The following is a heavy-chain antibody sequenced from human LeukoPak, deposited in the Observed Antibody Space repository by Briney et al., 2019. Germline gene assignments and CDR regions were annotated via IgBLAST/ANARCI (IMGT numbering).Heavy chain of an antibody. CDR3: ARDPGYYDSSGYYVPNDAFDI. V-gene: IGHV1-46*01. Sequence: GASVKVSCKASGYTFTSYYMHWVRQAPGQGLEWMGIINPSGGSTSYAQKLQGRVTMTTDTSTSTANMELRSLRSDDTAVYYCARDPGYYDSSGYYVPNDAFDIWGQGTMVTVSS. CDR1: GYTFTSYY. D-gene: IGHD3-22*01. CDR2: INPSGGST. J-gene: IGHJ3*02.